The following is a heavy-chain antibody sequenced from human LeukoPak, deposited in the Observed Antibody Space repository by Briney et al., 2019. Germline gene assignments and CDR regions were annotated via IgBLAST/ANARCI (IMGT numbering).Heavy chain of an antibody. J-gene: IGHJ4*02. V-gene: IGHV1-18*01. Sequence: VSVKVSCKASGYTFTSSYINWVRQAPGQGLEWMGWVSAYNGKTSYVQNFQGRVTMTTDSSTNTAYMDLTSLTSDDTAVYYCARGGTYYPCIDYWGQGTLVTVSS. D-gene: IGHD1-26*01. CDR3: ARGGTYYPCIDY. CDR1: GYTFTSSY. CDR2: VSAYNGKT.